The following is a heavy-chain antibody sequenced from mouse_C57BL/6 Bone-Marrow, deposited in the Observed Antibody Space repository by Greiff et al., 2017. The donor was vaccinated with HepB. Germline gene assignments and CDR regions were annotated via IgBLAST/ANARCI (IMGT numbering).Heavy chain of an antibody. CDR2: IDPSDSYT. CDR3: ARGGDYYGSSYGGYFDV. D-gene: IGHD1-1*01. V-gene: IGHV1-69*01. CDR1: GYTFTSYW. Sequence: QVQLKQPGAELVMPGASVKLSCKASGYTFTSYWMHWVKQRPGQGLEWIGEIDPSDSYTNYNQKFKGKSTLTVDKSSSTAYMQLSSLTSEDSAVYYCARGGDYYGSSYGGYFDVWGTGTTVTVSS. J-gene: IGHJ1*03.